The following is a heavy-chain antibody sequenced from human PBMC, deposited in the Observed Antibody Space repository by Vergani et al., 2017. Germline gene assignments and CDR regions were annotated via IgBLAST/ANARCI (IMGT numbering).Heavy chain of an antibody. D-gene: IGHD1-26*01. CDR2: IYYSGST. Sequence: QVQLQESGPGLVKPSQTLSLTCTVSGGPISSGDYYWSWIRQPPGKGLEWIGYIYYSGSTYYNPSLKSRVTISVDTSKNQFSLKLSSVTAADTAVYYCARDELGATSWFGFDPWGQGTLVTVSS. CDR1: GGPISSGDYY. CDR3: ARDELGATSWFGFDP. J-gene: IGHJ5*02. V-gene: IGHV4-30-4*08.